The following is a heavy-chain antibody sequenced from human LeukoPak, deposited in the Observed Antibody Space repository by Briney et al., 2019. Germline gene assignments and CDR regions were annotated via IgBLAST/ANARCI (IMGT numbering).Heavy chain of an antibody. CDR1: GDSVSGNSAA. D-gene: IGHD6-13*01. CDR2: TYYRSKWYN. J-gene: IGHJ5*02. V-gene: IGHV6-1*01. Sequence: SQTLSLTCAISGDSVSGNSAAWNWFRQSPSRGLEWLGRTYYRSKWYNDYEVSVKSRITINPDTSKNQFSLQLNSVTPEDTAVYYCARAYIAAFDPWGQGTLVTVSS. CDR3: ARAYIAAFDP.